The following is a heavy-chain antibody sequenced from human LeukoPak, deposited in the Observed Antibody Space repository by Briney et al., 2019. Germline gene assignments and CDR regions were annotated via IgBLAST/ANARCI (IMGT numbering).Heavy chain of an antibody. J-gene: IGHJ4*02. CDR3: AKTTSSYYYGSGSYYKN. V-gene: IGHV3-23*01. CDR2: ISGSGGST. Sequence: GGSLRLSCAASGFTFSSYAMSWVRQAPGKGLEWVSAISGSGGSTYYADSVKGRFTISRDNSKNTLYLQMNSLRAEDTAVYYCAKTTSSYYYGSGSYYKNWGQGTLVTVSS. CDR1: GFTFSSYA. D-gene: IGHD3-10*01.